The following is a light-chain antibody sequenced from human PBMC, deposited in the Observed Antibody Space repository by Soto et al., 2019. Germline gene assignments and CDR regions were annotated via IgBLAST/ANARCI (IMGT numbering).Light chain of an antibody. V-gene: IGKV1-5*03. CDR3: QHYDSYSTIT. Sequence: DIQMTQSPSTLSASVGDRVTIACRASQSISAGLAWYQQKPGKAPNLLIYKASTLETGVPSRFSGSGSGTEFTLTISSLQPDDFATYFCQHYDSYSTITFGQGTRLEIK. J-gene: IGKJ5*01. CDR2: KAS. CDR1: QSISAG.